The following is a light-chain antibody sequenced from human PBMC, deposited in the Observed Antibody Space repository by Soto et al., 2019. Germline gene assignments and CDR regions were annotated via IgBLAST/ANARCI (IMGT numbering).Light chain of an antibody. J-gene: IGKJ1*01. V-gene: IGKV3-20*01. CDR1: QSVSSSY. CDR2: GAS. Sequence: EIVLTQSPGTLSLSPGERATLSCRASQSVSSSYLAWYQQKPGQAPRLLIYGASSRATGIPDRFSGSGPGTGFTLTISRLEPEDFAVYYCQHYGSSPRTFGQGTKVDIK. CDR3: QHYGSSPRT.